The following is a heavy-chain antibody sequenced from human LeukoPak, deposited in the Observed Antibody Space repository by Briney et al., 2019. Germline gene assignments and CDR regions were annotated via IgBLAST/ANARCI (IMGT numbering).Heavy chain of an antibody. D-gene: IGHD2-21*02. CDR1: GGSISSSSYY. CDR3: ARQFEDVVTAIRGWGYYYMDV. J-gene: IGHJ6*03. Sequence: SETLSLTCTVSGGSISSSSYYWGWIRQPPGKGLEWIGSIYYSGSTYYNPSLKSQVTISVDTSKNQFSLKLSSVTAADTAVYYCARQFEDVVTAIRGWGYYYMDVWGKGTTVTVSS. V-gene: IGHV4-39*01. CDR2: IYYSGST.